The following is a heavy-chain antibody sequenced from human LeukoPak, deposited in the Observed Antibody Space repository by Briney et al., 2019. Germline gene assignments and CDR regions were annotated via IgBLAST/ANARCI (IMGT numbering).Heavy chain of an antibody. Sequence: GGSLRLSCAASGFTFSSYWMHWVRQAPGKGLVWVSRINSYGSSTSYADSVKGRFTISRDNAKNTLYLQMNSLRAEDTAVYYCARALRGYYGSGSYVSSPYFDYWGQGTLVTVSS. CDR2: INSYGSST. V-gene: IGHV3-74*01. D-gene: IGHD3-10*01. J-gene: IGHJ4*02. CDR3: ARALRGYYGSGSYVSSPYFDY. CDR1: GFTFSSYW.